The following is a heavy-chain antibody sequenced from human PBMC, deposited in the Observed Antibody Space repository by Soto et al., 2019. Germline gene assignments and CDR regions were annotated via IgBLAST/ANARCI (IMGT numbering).Heavy chain of an antibody. D-gene: IGHD3-10*01. CDR3: TSDSRLTWFGSKRFGIDV. CDR1: GHTLIELS. V-gene: IGHV1-24*01. J-gene: IGHJ6*02. CDR2: LDPNDGET. Sequence: QVQLVQSGAEVKKPGASLKVSCKVSGHTLIELSMHWVRQSHGKGLEWMGGLDPNDGETLYAQKFQARGTMSVDISTSTVYMDLTSLTSEATAVYYCTSDSRLTWFGSKRFGIDVWGQGTPVTVSS.